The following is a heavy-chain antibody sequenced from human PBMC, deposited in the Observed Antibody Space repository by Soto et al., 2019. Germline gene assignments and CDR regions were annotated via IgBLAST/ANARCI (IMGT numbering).Heavy chain of an antibody. CDR3: AKDPKRFLHHWFDP. J-gene: IGHJ5*02. Sequence: GGSLRLSCAASGFTFSSYAMIWVRQAPGKGLEWVSAISGSGGSTYYADSVKGRFTISRDNSKNTLYLQMNSLRAEDTAVYYCAKDPKRFLHHWFDPWGQGTLVTVSS. D-gene: IGHD3-10*01. V-gene: IGHV3-23*01. CDR1: GFTFSSYA. CDR2: ISGSGGST.